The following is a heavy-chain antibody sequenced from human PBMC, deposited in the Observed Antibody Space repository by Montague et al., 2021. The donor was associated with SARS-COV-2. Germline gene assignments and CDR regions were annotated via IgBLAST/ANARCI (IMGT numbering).Heavy chain of an antibody. CDR1: GDSIRSYH. CDR2: ISDSGRT. D-gene: IGHD6-13*01. J-gene: IGHJ6*02. V-gene: IGHV4-59*13. Sequence: SETLSLTCTVSGDSIRSYHWTWIRQPPGKGLEWIGRISDSGRTIYSPSLKSRVTISVDTSKNQFFLNLRSMVAADTAIYYCTRDRGIAAADNYYYGMDVRGPGTTATVSS. CDR3: TRDRGIAAADNYYYGMDV.